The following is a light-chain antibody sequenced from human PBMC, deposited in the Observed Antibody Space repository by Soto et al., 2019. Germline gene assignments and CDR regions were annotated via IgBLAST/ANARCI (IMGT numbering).Light chain of an antibody. Sequence: QSALTQPASVSGSPGQSITISCTGTSSDVGSYNLVSWYQQHPGKAPKLMIYEGSKRPSGVSNRFSGSKSGNTASLTIFGLQAEDEADYYCCSYAGSSTFYVFGTGTKGTVL. CDR1: SSDVGSYNL. CDR3: CSYAGSSTFYV. J-gene: IGLJ1*01. CDR2: EGS. V-gene: IGLV2-23*01.